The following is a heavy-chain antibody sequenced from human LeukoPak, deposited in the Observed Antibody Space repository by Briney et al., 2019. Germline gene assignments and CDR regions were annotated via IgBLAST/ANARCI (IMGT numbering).Heavy chain of an antibody. CDR1: GGSVSSGSYY. Sequence: SETLSLTCTVSGGSVSSGSYYWGWIRQPPGKGLEWIGSIYYSGSTYYNPSLKSRVTISVDTSKNQFSLKLSSVTAADTAVYYCAIGGHDYGDLSLGYWGQGTLVTVS. D-gene: IGHD4-17*01. J-gene: IGHJ4*02. V-gene: IGHV4-39*01. CDR3: AIGGHDYGDLSLGY. CDR2: IYYSGST.